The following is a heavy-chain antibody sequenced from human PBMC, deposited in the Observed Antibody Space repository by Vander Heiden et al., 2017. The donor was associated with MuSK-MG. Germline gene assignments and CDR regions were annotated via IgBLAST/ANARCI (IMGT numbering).Heavy chain of an antibody. D-gene: IGHD3-10*01. V-gene: IGHV4-4*02. CDR1: GGSISSSNW. Sequence: QVQLQESGPGLVKPSGTLSLTCAVSGGSISSSNWWSWVRQPPGKGLEWIGEIYHSGSTNYNPSLKSRVTISVDKSKNQFSLKLSSVTAADTAVYYCAREPNGELRLPPDIYGMDVWGQGTTVTVSS. CDR3: AREPNGELRLPPDIYGMDV. J-gene: IGHJ6*02. CDR2: IYHSGST.